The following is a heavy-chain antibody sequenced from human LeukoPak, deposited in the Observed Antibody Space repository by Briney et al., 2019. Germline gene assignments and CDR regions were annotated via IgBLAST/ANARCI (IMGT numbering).Heavy chain of an antibody. D-gene: IGHD6-13*01. J-gene: IGHJ4*02. CDR1: GGSFSGYY. V-gene: IGHV4-34*01. Sequence: KPSETLSLTCAVYGGSFSGYYWSWIRQPPGKGLEWIGEINHSGSTNYNPSLKSRVTISVDTSKNQFSLKLSSVTAADTAVYYCARVGYSSSSGYWGQGTLVTVSS. CDR3: ARVGYSSSSGY. CDR2: INHSGST.